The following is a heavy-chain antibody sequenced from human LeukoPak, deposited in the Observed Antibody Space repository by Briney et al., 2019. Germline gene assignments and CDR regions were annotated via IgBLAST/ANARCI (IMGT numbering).Heavy chain of an antibody. Sequence: GGSLRLSCAASGLTVSSNYMSWVRQAPGKGLEWVSVIYSGGSTYYADSVKGRFTISRDNSKNTLYLQMNSLRAEDTAVYYCARDQGYGLGAWFDPWGQGTLVTVSS. J-gene: IGHJ5*02. CDR2: IYSGGST. D-gene: IGHD5-18*01. CDR1: GLTVSSNY. CDR3: ARDQGYGLGAWFDP. V-gene: IGHV3-66*02.